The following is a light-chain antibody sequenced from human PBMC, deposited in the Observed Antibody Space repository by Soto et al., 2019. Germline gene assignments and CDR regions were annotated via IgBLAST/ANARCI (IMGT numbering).Light chain of an antibody. J-gene: IGKJ2*01. V-gene: IGKV3-15*01. Sequence: EIVLTQSPAILSVSPGERATLSCRASQSISRSLAWYQQKPGQAPRLLISDASTRATGIPARFSGSGSGTEFTLTISSLQSEDFALYYCHQYNSWPPGTFGQGTKLEIK. CDR3: HQYNSWPPGT. CDR1: QSISRS. CDR2: DAS.